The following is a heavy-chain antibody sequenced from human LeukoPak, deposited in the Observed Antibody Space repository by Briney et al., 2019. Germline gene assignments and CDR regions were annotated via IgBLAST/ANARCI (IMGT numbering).Heavy chain of an antibody. CDR3: AKDGGIAGARDAFDI. CDR1: GFTFRNCA. D-gene: IGHD1-26*01. V-gene: IGHV3-23*01. CDR2: ISGSGGST. J-gene: IGHJ3*02. Sequence: GGSLRLSCAASGFTFRNCAMSWVRQAPGKGLEWVSAISGSGGSTYYADSVKGRFTISRDNSKNTLYLQMNSLRAEDTAVYYCAKDGGIAGARDAFDIWGQGTMVTVSS.